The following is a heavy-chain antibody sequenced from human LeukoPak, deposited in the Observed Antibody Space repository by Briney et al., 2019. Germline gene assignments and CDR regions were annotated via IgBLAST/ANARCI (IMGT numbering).Heavy chain of an antibody. CDR1: GYTFTSYA. CDR3: TRGPNYSASDWFDP. CDR2: ITPSGGT. J-gene: IGHJ5*02. V-gene: IGHV1-2*02. D-gene: IGHD5-24*01. Sequence: ASVTVSCKASGYTFTSYAMHWVRQAPGQGLEWMGWITPSGGTNYPQKFQGRVTMTRDTSISTAYMKLTRLRSDDTAVYYCTRGPNYSASDWFDPWGQGTLVTVSS.